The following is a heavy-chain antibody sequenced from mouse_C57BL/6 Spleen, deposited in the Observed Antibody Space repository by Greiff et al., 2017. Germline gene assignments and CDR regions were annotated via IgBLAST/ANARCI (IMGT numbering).Heavy chain of an antibody. CDR3: ARTGYYGSSSVFDY. Sequence: EVMLVESGPELVKPGASVKISCKASGYSFTGYYMNWVKQSPEKSLEWIGEINPSTGGTTYNQKFKAKATLTVDKSSSTAYMQLKSLTSEDSAVYYCARTGYYGSSSVFDYWGQGTTLTVSS. CDR2: INPSTGGT. V-gene: IGHV1-42*01. CDR1: GYSFTGYY. D-gene: IGHD1-1*01. J-gene: IGHJ2*01.